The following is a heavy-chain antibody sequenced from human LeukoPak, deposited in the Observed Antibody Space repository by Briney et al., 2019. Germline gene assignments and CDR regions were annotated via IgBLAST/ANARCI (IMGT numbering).Heavy chain of an antibody. V-gene: IGHV4-39*01. J-gene: IGHJ3*02. D-gene: IGHD3-22*01. Sequence: PSETLSLTCTVSGGSIGSSSDYWGSVRQPPGKGLEWIATIYYSGSTYYNPSLKSRLTISVDTSNNQFSLKLSSVTAADTAVYYCANSAAPSFYDSRGSDTFDIWGQGTMVTVSS. CDR2: IYYSGST. CDR1: GGSIGSSSDY. CDR3: ANSAAPSFYDSRGSDTFDI.